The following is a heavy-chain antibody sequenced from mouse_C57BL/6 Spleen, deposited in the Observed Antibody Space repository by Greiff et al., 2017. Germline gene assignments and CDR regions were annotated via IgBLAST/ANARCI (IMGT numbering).Heavy chain of an antibody. CDR2: ISRGGSYT. Sequence: EVKVVESGGDLVKPGGSLKLSCAASGFTFSSYGMSWVRQTPDKRLAWVAAISRGGSYTYYPDSVQGRFTISRDNAKNTLYLPMSSLKSEDTAMYYCARHDGNSLDYWGQGTTLTVSS. J-gene: IGHJ2*01. V-gene: IGHV5-6*01. D-gene: IGHD2-1*01. CDR1: GFTFSSYG. CDR3: ARHDGNSLDY.